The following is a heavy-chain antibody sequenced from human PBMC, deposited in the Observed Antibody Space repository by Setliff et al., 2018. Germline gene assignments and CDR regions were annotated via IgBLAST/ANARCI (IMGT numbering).Heavy chain of an antibody. J-gene: IGHJ6*03. V-gene: IGHV3-20*04. D-gene: IGHD6-13*01. CDR1: GFTFDDYG. CDR3: ARDLSYSSSWYVEGYYYYYMDV. CDR2: INWNGGST. Sequence: GGSLRLSCAASGFTFDDYGMSWVRQAPGKGLGWVSGINWNGGSTGYADSVKGRFTISRDNSKNTLSLQMNSLSAEDTAVYYCARDLSYSSSWYVEGYYYYYMDVWGKGTTVTVSS.